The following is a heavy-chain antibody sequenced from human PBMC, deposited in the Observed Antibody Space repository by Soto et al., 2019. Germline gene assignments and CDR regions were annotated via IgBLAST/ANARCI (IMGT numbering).Heavy chain of an antibody. CDR1: GYTFTSYY. J-gene: IGHJ4*02. Sequence: GASVKVSCKASGYTFTSYYMHWVRQAPGQGLEWMGIINPSGGSTSYAQKFQGRVTMTRDTSTSTVYMELSSLRSEDTAVYYCARVGGRDCSSTSCYGLGYWGQGTLVTVS. CDR3: ARVGGRDCSSTSCYGLGY. CDR2: INPSGGST. D-gene: IGHD2-2*01. V-gene: IGHV1-46*03.